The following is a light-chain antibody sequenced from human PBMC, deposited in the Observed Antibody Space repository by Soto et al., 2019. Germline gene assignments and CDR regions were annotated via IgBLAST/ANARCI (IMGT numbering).Light chain of an antibody. CDR2: KAS. J-gene: IGKJ1*01. Sequence: DIQMTQSPSTLSASVGDRVTTTCRASQSISSWLAWYQQKPGTAPKLLIYKASTLQSGVPSRFSGSGSGTEFTLTISSLQPDDSATYYCQQYKDNWTFGQGTKVDIK. V-gene: IGKV1-5*03. CDR3: QQYKDNWT. CDR1: QSISSW.